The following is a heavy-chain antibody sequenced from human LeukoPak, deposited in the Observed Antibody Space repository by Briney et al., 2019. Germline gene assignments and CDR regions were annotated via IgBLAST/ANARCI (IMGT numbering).Heavy chain of an antibody. D-gene: IGHD2-21*02. CDR2: IIPIFGTA. Sequence: SVKVSCKASGGTFSSYAISWVRQAPGQGLEWMGGIIPIFGTANYAQKFQGRVTITADESTSTAYMELSSLRSEDTAVYYCARDVAYCGGDCCSYNWFDPWGQGTLVTVSS. J-gene: IGHJ5*02. CDR3: ARDVAYCGGDCCSYNWFDP. CDR1: GGTFSSYA. V-gene: IGHV1-69*13.